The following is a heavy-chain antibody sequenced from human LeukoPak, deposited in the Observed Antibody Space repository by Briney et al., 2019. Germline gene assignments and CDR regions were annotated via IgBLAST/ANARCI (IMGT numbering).Heavy chain of an antibody. V-gene: IGHV3-23*01. D-gene: IGHD4-11*01. CDR2: ISGSGGST. J-gene: IGHJ4*02. CDR3: ASSYSDWTGYFDY. Sequence: PGGSLRLSCAASGFTFSSYAMSWVRQAPGKGLEWVSAISGSGGSTYYADSVKGRFTISRDNSKNTLYLQMNSLRVEDTAVYYCASSYSDWTGYFDYWGQGTLVTVSS. CDR1: GFTFSSYA.